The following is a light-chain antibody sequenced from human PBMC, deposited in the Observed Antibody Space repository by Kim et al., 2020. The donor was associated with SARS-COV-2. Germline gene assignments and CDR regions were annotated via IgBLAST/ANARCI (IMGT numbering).Light chain of an antibody. CDR2: AAS. CDR1: QSIRNY. J-gene: IGKJ4*01. Sequence: DIQMTQSPSSLSASVGDRVTITCRASQSIRNYLNWYQQKPGKAPKLLIYAASSLQSGVPSRFSGSKSGTEFTLTISSLQPDDFATYYCQHYNGYPLTFGGGTKVDIK. CDR3: QHYNGYPLT. V-gene: IGKV1-17*01.